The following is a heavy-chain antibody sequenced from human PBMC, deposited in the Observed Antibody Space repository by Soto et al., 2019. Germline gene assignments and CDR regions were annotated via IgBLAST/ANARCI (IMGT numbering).Heavy chain of an antibody. CDR1: GYTFTGYY. CDR3: TRRENGY. Sequence: ASVKVSCKASGYTFTGYYMHGGRRAHGQRLEWLGWINPNSGGTNYAQKFQGRVTMTRDTSISTAYMELSSLISDDTAIDYCTRRENGYWGQGTLVTVTS. V-gene: IGHV1-2*02. J-gene: IGHJ4*02. CDR2: INPNSGGT. D-gene: IGHD1-1*01.